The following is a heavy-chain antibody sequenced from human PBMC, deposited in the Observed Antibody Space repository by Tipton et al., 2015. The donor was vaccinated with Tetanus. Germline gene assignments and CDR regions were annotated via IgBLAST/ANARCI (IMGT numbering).Heavy chain of an antibody. J-gene: IGHJ4*02. Sequence: TLSLTCTVSGGSISSYYWSWIRQPPGKGLEWIGYIYYSGSTNYNPSLKSRVTISVDTSKNQFSLKLSSVTAADTAVYYCARAPGVVTSIYVFDYWGQGTLVTVSS. CDR2: IYYSGST. V-gene: IGHV4-59*01. CDR3: ARAPGVVTSIYVFDY. D-gene: IGHD2-21*02. CDR1: GGSISSYY.